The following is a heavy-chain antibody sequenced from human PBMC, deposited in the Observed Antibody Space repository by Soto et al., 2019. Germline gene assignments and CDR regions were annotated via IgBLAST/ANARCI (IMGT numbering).Heavy chain of an antibody. V-gene: IGHV1-46*01. CDR1: GYTFTSYY. D-gene: IGHD2-2*01. CDR3: AREIVVVRAALNWFDP. J-gene: IGHJ5*02. Sequence: ASVKVSCKASGYTFTSYYMHWVRQAPGQGLEWMGIINPSGGRTSYAQKFQGRVTMTRDTSTSTVYMEVRSLRSEDTAVYYCAREIVVVRAALNWFDPWGQGTLVTVSS. CDR2: INPSGGRT.